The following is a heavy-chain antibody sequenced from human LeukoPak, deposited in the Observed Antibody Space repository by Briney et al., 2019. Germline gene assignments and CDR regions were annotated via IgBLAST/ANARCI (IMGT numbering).Heavy chain of an antibody. D-gene: IGHD6-13*01. CDR3: ARLRIAADDDY. Sequence: SETLSLTCTVSGGSISSYYWSWIRQPPGKGLEWIGYIYYSGSTNYNPSLKSRVTISVDTSKNQFSLKLSSVTAADTAVYYCARLRIAADDDYWGQGTLVTVSS. J-gene: IGHJ4*02. CDR2: IYYSGST. CDR1: GGSISSYY. V-gene: IGHV4-59*08.